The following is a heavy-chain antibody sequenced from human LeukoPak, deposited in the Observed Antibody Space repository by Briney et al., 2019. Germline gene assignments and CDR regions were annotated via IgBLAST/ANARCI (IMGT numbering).Heavy chain of an antibody. CDR3: VRFGDAFDI. CDR1: GFTFDDYA. V-gene: IGHV3-43D*03. CDR2: ISWDGGST. J-gene: IGHJ3*02. Sequence: GGSLRLSCAASGFTFDDYAMHWVRQAPGKGLEWVSLISWDGGSTYYADSVKGRFTISRDNSKNSLYLQMNSLRAEDTALYYCVRFGDAFDIWGQRTMVTVSS. D-gene: IGHD3-10*01.